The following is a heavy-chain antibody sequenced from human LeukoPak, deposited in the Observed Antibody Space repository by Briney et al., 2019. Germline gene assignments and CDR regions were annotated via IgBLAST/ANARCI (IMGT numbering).Heavy chain of an antibody. CDR2: IIPIFGTA. CDR1: GGTFSSYA. D-gene: IGHD3-10*01. Sequence: ASVKVSCKASGGTFSSYAISWVRQAPGQGLEWMGGIIPIFGTANYAQKFQGRVTITADESTSTAYMELSSLRSEDTAVYYCARLGTYYYNSGSPYWGQGTLVTVSS. J-gene: IGHJ4*02. V-gene: IGHV1-69*13. CDR3: ARLGTYYYNSGSPY.